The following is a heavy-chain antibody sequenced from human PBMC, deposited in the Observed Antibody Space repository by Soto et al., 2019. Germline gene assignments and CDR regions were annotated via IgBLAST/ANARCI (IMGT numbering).Heavy chain of an antibody. CDR3: TTGYCSGGSCYSHYFDY. J-gene: IGHJ4*02. V-gene: IGHV3-15*01. CDR1: GFTFSNAW. Sequence: GGSLRLSCAASGFTFSNAWMSWVRQAPGKGLEWVGRIKSKTDGGTTDYAAPVKGRFTISRDDSKNTLYLQMNSLKTEDTAVYYCTTGYCSGGSCYSHYFDYWGQGTLVTVSS. D-gene: IGHD2-15*01. CDR2: IKSKTDGGTT.